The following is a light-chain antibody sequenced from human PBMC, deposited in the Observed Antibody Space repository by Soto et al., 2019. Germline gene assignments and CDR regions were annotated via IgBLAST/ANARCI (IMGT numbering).Light chain of an antibody. Sequence: QSVLTQPPSVSAAPGQKVTISCSGSSSNIRNNYVSWYQQLPGTAPKLLIYDNNKRPSGIPDRFSGSKSGTSATLGITGLQTGDEADYYCGTWDSSLSADVFGTGTKVTVL. CDR2: DNN. CDR3: GTWDSSLSADV. CDR1: SSNIRNNY. J-gene: IGLJ1*01. V-gene: IGLV1-51*01.